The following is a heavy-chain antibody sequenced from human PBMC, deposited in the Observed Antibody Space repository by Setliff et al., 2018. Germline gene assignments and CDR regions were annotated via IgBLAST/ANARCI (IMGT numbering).Heavy chain of an antibody. D-gene: IGHD3-10*01. V-gene: IGHV4-38-2*01. CDR1: GYSISSGHF. Sequence: SETLSLTCGVSGYSISSGHFWGWIRQPPGKGLEWLGSMYYSGSTYYNPSLKGRVTLSVDTTKNQFSLKLTSMTAADTAVYFCARHLLVQGTYHFDYWGQGSPVTVSS. CDR3: ARHLLVQGTYHFDY. J-gene: IGHJ4*02. CDR2: MYYSGST.